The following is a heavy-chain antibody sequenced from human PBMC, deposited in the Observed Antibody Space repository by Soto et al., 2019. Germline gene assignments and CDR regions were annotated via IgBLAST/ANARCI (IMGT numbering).Heavy chain of an antibody. CDR3: AKGGYSYGQPDLDY. CDR2: ISYDGSNK. CDR1: GFTFSSYG. Sequence: VGSLRLSCAASGFTFSSYGMHWVRQAPGKGLEWVAVISYDGSNKYYADSVKGRFTISRDNSKNTLYLQMNSLRAEDTAVYYCAKGGYSYGQPDLDYWGQGTLVTVSS. D-gene: IGHD5-18*01. V-gene: IGHV3-30*18. J-gene: IGHJ4*02.